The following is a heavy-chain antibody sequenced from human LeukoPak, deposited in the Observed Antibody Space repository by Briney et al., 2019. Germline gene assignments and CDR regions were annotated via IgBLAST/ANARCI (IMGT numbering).Heavy chain of an antibody. CDR1: GFTFSTYG. CDR2: ISPSGDIT. CDR3: VRDLHWGGFDV. V-gene: IGHV3-23*01. D-gene: IGHD7-27*01. J-gene: IGHJ3*01. Sequence: GGSLRLSCAASGFTFSTYGMNWVRQAPGKGLEWVSGISPSGDITYYADSVMGRFSISRDNPKSTVSLQMSSLRAEDTALYYCVRDLHWGGFDVWGQGTMVSVSS.